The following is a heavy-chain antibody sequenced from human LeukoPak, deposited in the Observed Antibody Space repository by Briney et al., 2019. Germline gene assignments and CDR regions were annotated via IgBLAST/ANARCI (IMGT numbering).Heavy chain of an antibody. CDR1: GGSIFSSSYY. D-gene: IGHD2-21*02. J-gene: IGHJ4*02. CDR3: ARQLHCGADRYSVFDY. Sequence: SETLSLTCTVSGGSIFSSSYYWGWIRQPPGKGLEWIGYIYYSGSTHYNPSLKSRVTISVHMSKNEFSLKGSSVTAADTAVYYCARQLHCGADRYSVFDYWGQGSLVTVSS. CDR2: IYYSGST. V-gene: IGHV4-39*01.